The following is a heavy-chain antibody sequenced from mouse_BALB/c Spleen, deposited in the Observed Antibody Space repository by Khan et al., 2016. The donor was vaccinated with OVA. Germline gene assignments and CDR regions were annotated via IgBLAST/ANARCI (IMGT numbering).Heavy chain of an antibody. CDR3: ARQPYYHYNIMDY. CDR1: GFSLTNYG. V-gene: IGHV2-6-1*01. CDR2: IWSDGST. J-gene: IGHJ4*01. Sequence: VKLMESGPGLVAPSQSLSITCTISGFSLTNYGVHWVRQPPGKGLEWLVVIWSDGSTTYNSALTSRLTISKDNSKSNVFLKMNSLQTDDTAVYFCARQPYYHYNIMDYWGQGTSVTVSS. D-gene: IGHD2-10*01.